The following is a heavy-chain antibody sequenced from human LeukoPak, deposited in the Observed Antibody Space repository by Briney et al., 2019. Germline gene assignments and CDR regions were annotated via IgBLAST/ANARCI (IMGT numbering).Heavy chain of an antibody. CDR2: ISYDGSNK. D-gene: IGHD1-26*01. CDR1: GFTFSSYG. Sequence: PGRSLRLSCAASGFTFSSYGMHWVRQAPGKGLEWVAVISYDGSNKYYADSVKGRFTISRDNSKNTLYLQMNSLRAEDTAVYYCAKKRTVGATTAYYYGMDVWGQGTTVTVSS. J-gene: IGHJ6*02. CDR3: AKKRTVGATTAYYYGMDV. V-gene: IGHV3-30*18.